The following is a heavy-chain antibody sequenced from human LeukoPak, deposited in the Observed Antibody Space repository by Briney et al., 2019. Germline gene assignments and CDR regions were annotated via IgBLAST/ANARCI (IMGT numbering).Heavy chain of an antibody. CDR2: IYYSGST. CDR3: ARDHYDSSGYLFDY. CDR1: GGSFSGYY. J-gene: IGHJ4*02. V-gene: IGHV4-59*01. Sequence: SETLSLTCAVYGGSFSGYYWSWIRQPPGKGLEWIGYIYYSGSTNYNPSLKSRVTISVDTSKNQFSLKLSSVTAADTAVYYCARDHYDSSGYLFDYWGQGTLVTVSS. D-gene: IGHD3-22*01.